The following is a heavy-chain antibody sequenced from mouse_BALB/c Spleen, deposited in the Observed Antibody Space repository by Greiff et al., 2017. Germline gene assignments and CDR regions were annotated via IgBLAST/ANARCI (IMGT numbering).Heavy chain of an antibody. Sequence: QVHVKQPGAELVKPGTSVKLSCKASGYNFTSYWINWVKLRPGQGLEWIGDIYPGSGSTNYNEKFKSKATLTVDTSSSTAYMQLSSLASEDSALYYCARSDYYGSSDYYAMDYWGQGTSVTVSS. CDR1: GYNFTSYW. J-gene: IGHJ4*01. CDR3: ARSDYYGSSDYYAMDY. CDR2: IYPGSGST. D-gene: IGHD1-1*01. V-gene: IGHV1-55*01.